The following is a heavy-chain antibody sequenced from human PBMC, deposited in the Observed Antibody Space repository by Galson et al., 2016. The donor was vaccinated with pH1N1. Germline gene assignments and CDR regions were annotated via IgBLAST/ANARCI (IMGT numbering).Heavy chain of an antibody. D-gene: IGHD3-10*01. V-gene: IGHV5-51*03. CDR2: IYPGDSDT. CDR3: ARLPMDPPYYFYFYMDV. CDR1: GYSFATDW. Sequence: QSGAEVKKAGESLKISCQASGYSFATDWIGWVRQTPGKGLEWVGIIYPGDSDTKYSPSFQGQVTMSVDKSISTAYLQWTSLKASDTAMYYCARLPMDPPYYFYFYMDVWGKGTTVTVSS. J-gene: IGHJ6*03.